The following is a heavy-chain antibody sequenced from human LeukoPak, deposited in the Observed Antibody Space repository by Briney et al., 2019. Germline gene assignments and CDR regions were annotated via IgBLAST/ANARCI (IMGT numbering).Heavy chain of an antibody. CDR2: INAGNGNT. J-gene: IGHJ3*02. CDR1: GYTFTSYA. Sequence: GASVKVSCKASGYTFTSYAMHWVRQAPRQRLEWMGWINAGNGNTKYSQKFQGRVTMTRDTSTSTVYMELSSLRSEDTAVYYCARGRIAVAGTGLAAFDIWGQGTMVTVSS. CDR3: ARGRIAVAGTGLAAFDI. D-gene: IGHD6-19*01. V-gene: IGHV1-3*01.